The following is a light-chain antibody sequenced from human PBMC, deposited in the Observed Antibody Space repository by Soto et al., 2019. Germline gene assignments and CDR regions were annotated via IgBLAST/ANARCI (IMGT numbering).Light chain of an antibody. Sequence: GERATLSCRASQSVSSSYLAWYQQKPGQAPRLLIYGASSRATGIPDRFSGSGSGTDFTLTISSLEPEDFAVYYCQQRSNWPPITFGQGTRLEIK. J-gene: IGKJ5*01. CDR2: GAS. V-gene: IGKV3D-20*02. CDR1: QSVSSSY. CDR3: QQRSNWPPIT.